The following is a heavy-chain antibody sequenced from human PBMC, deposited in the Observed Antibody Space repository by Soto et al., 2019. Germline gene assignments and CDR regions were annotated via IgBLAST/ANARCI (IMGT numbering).Heavy chain of an antibody. D-gene: IGHD3-22*01. Sequence: SVKVSCKASGFTFTSSAVQWVRQARGQRLEWIGWIVVGSGNTNYAQKFQERVTITRDMSTSTAYMELSSLRSEDTAVYYCAREGITMIVVARESFDIWGQGTMVTVSS. J-gene: IGHJ3*02. CDR3: AREGITMIVVARESFDI. V-gene: IGHV1-58*01. CDR2: IVVGSGNT. CDR1: GFTFTSSA.